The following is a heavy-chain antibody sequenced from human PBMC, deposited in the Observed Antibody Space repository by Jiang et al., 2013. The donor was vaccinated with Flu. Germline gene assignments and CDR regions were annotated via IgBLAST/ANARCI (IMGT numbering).Heavy chain of an antibody. J-gene: IGHJ4*02. CDR2: ISGRGDET. CDR1: GLTFRNYA. CDR3: AKGGHLSFFDY. V-gene: IGHV3-23*04. Sequence: QLVESGGGLVQPERSLRLSCAASGLTFRNYAMTWVRQAPGKGLEWVSTISGRGDETFYADSVKGRFTISRDNSKNTAFLQMNSLRADDTALYYCAKGGHLSFFDYWGQGTLVTVSS. D-gene: IGHD2-15*01.